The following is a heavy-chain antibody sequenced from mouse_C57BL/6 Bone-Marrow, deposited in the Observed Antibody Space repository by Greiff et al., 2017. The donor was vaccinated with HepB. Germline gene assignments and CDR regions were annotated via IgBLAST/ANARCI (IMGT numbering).Heavy chain of an antibody. CDR1: GFTFSDYG. J-gene: IGHJ3*01. CDR3: AYGAWFAY. CDR2: ISNLAYSI. V-gene: IGHV5-15*01. Sequence: EVQRVESGGGLVQPGGSLKLSCAASGFTFSDYGMAWVRQAPRKGPEWVAFISNLAYSIYYADTVTGRFTISRENAKNTLYLEMSSLRSEDTAMYYCAYGAWFAYWGQGTLVTVSA. D-gene: IGHD1-1*02.